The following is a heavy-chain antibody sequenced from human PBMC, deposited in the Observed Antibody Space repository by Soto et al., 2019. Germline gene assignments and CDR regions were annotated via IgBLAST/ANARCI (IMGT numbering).Heavy chain of an antibody. V-gene: IGHV3-30*18. CDR2: ISYVGDNK. J-gene: IGHJ6*02. CDR1: KFTFSSYG. Sequence: QVQLVESGGGVVQPGRSLRLSCAASKFTFSSYGMHWVRQAPGKGLEWVAVISYVGDNKYYADSVRGRFTISRDNSKNTLYLQMNSLRVEDTAVYYCAEGGLHYDSSGYYYYYYGMDVWGQGTTVTVSS. D-gene: IGHD3-22*01. CDR3: AEGGLHYDSSGYYYYYYGMDV.